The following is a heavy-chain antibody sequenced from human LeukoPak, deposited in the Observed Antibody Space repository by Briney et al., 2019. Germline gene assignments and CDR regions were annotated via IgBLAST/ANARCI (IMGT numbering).Heavy chain of an antibody. Sequence: ALVKVSCKASGYTFTSYGVSWVRQAPGQGLEWMGWISAYNGNTNYAQKLQGRVTMTTDTSTSTAYMELRSLRSDDTAVYYCARDRMLNGCDYWGQGTLVTVSS. CDR3: ARDRMLNGCDY. CDR1: GYTFTSYG. D-gene: IGHD2-8*01. CDR2: ISAYNGNT. J-gene: IGHJ4*02. V-gene: IGHV1-18*01.